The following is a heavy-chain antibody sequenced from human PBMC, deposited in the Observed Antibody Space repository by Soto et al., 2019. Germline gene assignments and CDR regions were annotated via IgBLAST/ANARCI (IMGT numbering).Heavy chain of an antibody. V-gene: IGHV1-69*12. CDR2: IIAFSDIV. CDR3: ARSLYSSSWYHSGNSYYYYGMDV. J-gene: IGHJ6*02. CDR1: GGTFGIYA. D-gene: IGHD6-13*01. Sequence: QVQLVQSGAEVKKPGSSVKVSCKASGGTFGIYAITWVRQVPGQGLEWMGGIIAFSDIVNYTQKLQGRVTITADESTNTAYMDLSSLRSEDTAVYYCARSLYSSSWYHSGNSYYYYGMDVWGQGTTVTVSS.